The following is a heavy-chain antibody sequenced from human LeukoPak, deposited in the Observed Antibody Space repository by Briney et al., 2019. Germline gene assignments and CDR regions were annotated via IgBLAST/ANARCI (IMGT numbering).Heavy chain of an antibody. V-gene: IGHV3-49*03. Sequence: GGSLGLSCTASGFTFGDYGMSWFRQAPGKGLEWVGFIRSKTYGGTAEYAASVKGRFSISRDDSKSITYLQMSSLKTEDTAAYYCTRAHSGSYLDFLGHWGQGTLVTVSS. J-gene: IGHJ4*02. D-gene: IGHD1-26*01. CDR2: IRSKTYGGTA. CDR3: TRAHSGSYLDFLGH. CDR1: GFTFGDYG.